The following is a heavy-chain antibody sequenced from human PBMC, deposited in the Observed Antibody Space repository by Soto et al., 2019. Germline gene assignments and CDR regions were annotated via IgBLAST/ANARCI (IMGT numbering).Heavy chain of an antibody. CDR3: AKDMLNYYDSSGYPSGMDV. Sequence: ASVKVSCKASGYTFTSYGISWVRQAPGQGLEWMGWTSAYKGNTNYAQKLQGRVTMTTDTSTSTAYMELRSLRSDDTAVYYCAKDMLNYYDSSGYPSGMDVWGQGTTVTVSS. D-gene: IGHD3-22*01. CDR2: TSAYKGNT. CDR1: GYTFTSYG. V-gene: IGHV1-18*01. J-gene: IGHJ6*02.